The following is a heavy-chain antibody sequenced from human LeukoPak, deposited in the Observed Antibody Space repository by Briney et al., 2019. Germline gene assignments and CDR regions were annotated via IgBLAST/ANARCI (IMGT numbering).Heavy chain of an antibody. CDR1: GFTFSSYG. CDR2: ISFDGSNQ. Sequence: GSLRLSCAASGFTFSSYGIHWVRQAPGKGLEWVALISFDGSNQYYADSVKGRFTISRDNSKNTLYLQMNSLRAEDTAVYYCAKPPEVGATVGYFDYWGQGTLVTVSS. D-gene: IGHD1-26*01. J-gene: IGHJ4*02. CDR3: AKPPEVGATVGYFDY. V-gene: IGHV3-30*18.